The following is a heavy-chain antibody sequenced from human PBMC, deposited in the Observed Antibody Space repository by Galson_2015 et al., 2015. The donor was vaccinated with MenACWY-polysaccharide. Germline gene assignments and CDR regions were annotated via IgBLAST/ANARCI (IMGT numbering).Heavy chain of an antibody. V-gene: IGHV3-23*01. D-gene: IGHD5-18*01. CDR3: AKTRGGDTASDS. Sequence: SLRLSCAASGFTFSTYAMRWVRQAPGKGPEWVSFISGTGGMTEYVDSVNGRFPISRDNPKNTLDLQMNSLRAEDKAVYYCAKTRGGDTASDSWGQGTLVTVSS. J-gene: IGHJ4*02. CDR2: ISGTGGMT. CDR1: GFTFSTYA.